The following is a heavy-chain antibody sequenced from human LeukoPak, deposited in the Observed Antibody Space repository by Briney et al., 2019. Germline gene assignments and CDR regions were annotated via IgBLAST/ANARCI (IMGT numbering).Heavy chain of an antibody. V-gene: IGHV1-46*01. CDR2: INPSGGST. CDR1: GYTFTSYY. J-gene: IGHJ3*02. CDR3: ARAPEALYCSGGSCYSAFDAFDI. D-gene: IGHD2-15*01. Sequence: ASVKVSCKXSGYTFTSYYMHWVRQAPRQGLEWMGIINPSGGSTSYAQKFQGRVTMTRDTSTSTVYMELSSLRSEDTAVYYCARAPEALYCSGGSCYSAFDAFDIWGQGTMVTVSS.